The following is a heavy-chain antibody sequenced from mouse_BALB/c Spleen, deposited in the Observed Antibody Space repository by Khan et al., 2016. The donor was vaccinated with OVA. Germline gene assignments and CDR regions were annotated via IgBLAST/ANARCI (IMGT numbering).Heavy chain of an antibody. V-gene: IGHV1-4*01. D-gene: IGHD2-14*01. CDR1: GYSFTSHT. CDR2: INTRSGYT. CDR3: ARRTTGYALDY. J-gene: IGHJ4*01. Sequence: QVQLQQSGAELARPGASVKMSCKASGYSFTSHTMHWVKQRPGQGLEWIGYINTRSGYTTYNQKFNDKATLTADKSSSTAYMQLSSLTSEDSAVYYCARRTTGYALDYWGQGTAVTVSS.